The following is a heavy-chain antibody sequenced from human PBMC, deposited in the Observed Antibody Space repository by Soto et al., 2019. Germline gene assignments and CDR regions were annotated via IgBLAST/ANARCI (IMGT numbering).Heavy chain of an antibody. D-gene: IGHD4-17*01. CDR1: GFVFTNYN. CDR2: ISRDRSYI. J-gene: IGHJ6*02. Sequence: EAQVVESGGGLVKPGESLRLSCAASGFVFTNYNMNWVRQAPGKGLEWVSSISRDRSYIYDAASVRGRFTITRDNAKKSLFLPMSSLRAEDTAVYYCVGQRERFGDFDPTLYDLDVWGQGTTVTVSS. CDR3: VGQRERFGDFDPTLYDLDV. V-gene: IGHV3-21*02.